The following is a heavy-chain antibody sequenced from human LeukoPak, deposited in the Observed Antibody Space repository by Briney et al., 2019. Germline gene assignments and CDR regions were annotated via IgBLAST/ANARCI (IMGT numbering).Heavy chain of an antibody. J-gene: IGHJ3*02. CDR2: IKQDGSEK. CDR3: IREGYGDYNAFDI. V-gene: IGHV3-7*04. Sequence: GGSLRLSCAASGFTFSSHWMNWVRQAPGKGLEWVAHIKQDGSEKYYVDSVKGRFTISRDNAKNSLYLQMNSLRAEDTAVYYCIREGYGDYNAFDIWGQGTMVTVSS. CDR1: GFTFSSHW. D-gene: IGHD4-17*01.